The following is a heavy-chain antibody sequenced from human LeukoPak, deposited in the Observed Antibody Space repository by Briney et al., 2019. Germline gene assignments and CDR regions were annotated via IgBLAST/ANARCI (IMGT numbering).Heavy chain of an antibody. Sequence: GGSLRLSCAASGFTFSSYSMNWVRQAPGKGLEWVSSIRSSSSYIYYADSVKGRFTISRDNAKNSLYLQMNSLRAEDTAVYYCARDGEGWGYYYYMDVWGKGTTVTVSS. V-gene: IGHV3-21*01. CDR2: IRSSSSYI. D-gene: IGHD3-10*01. CDR3: ARDGEGWGYYYYMDV. J-gene: IGHJ6*03. CDR1: GFTFSSYS.